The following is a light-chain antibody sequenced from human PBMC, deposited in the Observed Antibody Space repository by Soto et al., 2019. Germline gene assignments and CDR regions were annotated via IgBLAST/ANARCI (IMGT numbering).Light chain of an antibody. J-gene: IGKJ1*01. Sequence: DIQMTQSPSSLSASVGDRDTITCRASQSISSYLNWYQQKPGKAPKLLIYAASSLQSGVPSRLSGSGSGTDITLTNSSLQPEDFATYYCQQRYSTPPKTFSHGTKVEMK. CDR1: QSISSY. V-gene: IGKV1-39*01. CDR3: QQRYSTPPKT. CDR2: AAS.